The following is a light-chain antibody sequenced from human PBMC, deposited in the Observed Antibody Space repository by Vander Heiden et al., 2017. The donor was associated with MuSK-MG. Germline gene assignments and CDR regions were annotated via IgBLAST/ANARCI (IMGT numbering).Light chain of an antibody. CDR3: AAWDDSLNGVI. CDR2: SDN. CDR1: SPNTGSNT. V-gene: IGLV1-44*01. Sequence: QSVPTPPLFASATPGQRVTISCSGSSPNTGSNTLNWYQQLPGTAPKLLIYSDNQRPSGVPDRFSGSKSGTTASLAISGLQSEDEADYYCAAWDDSLNGVIFGGGTKLTVL. J-gene: IGLJ2*01.